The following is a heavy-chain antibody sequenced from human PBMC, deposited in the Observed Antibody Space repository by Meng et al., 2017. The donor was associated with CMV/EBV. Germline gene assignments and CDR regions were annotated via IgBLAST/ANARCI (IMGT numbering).Heavy chain of an antibody. Sequence: QITLKESGPTPVKPTHTLTLTCTFAGFSLSTSGVGVGWIRQPPGKALEWLALIYWDDDKRYSPSLKSRLTITKDTSKNQVVLTMTNMDPVDTATYYCAHRGRIAAAGTDWFDPWGQGTLVTVSS. V-gene: IGHV2-5*02. D-gene: IGHD6-13*01. CDR1: GFSLSTSGVG. CDR2: IYWDDDK. J-gene: IGHJ5*02. CDR3: AHRGRIAAAGTDWFDP.